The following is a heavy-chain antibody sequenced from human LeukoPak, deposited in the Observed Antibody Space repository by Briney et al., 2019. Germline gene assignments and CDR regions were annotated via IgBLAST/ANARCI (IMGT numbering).Heavy chain of an antibody. CDR3: AKNGAYSGYDYIDY. CDR2: ITGSGDDT. CDR1: GFTFSSYA. V-gene: IGHV3-23*01. J-gene: IGHJ4*02. D-gene: IGHD5-12*01. Sequence: GGSLRLSCAASGFTFSSYAMSWVRQAPGKGLEWVSDITGSGDDTDYADSVKGRFTVSRDNSRNTLYLQINSLRVEDTAVYYCAKNGAYSGYDYIDYWGQGTLVTVS.